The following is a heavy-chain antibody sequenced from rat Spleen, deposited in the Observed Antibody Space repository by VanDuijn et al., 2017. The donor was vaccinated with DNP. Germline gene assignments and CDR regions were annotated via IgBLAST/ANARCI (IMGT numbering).Heavy chain of an antibody. CDR1: GFTFSDYN. CDR3: ARGNYPGINTFDY. V-gene: IGHV5-7*01. D-gene: IGHD1-4*01. Sequence: EVQLVESGGGLVQPGRSLKLSCAASGFTFSDYNMAWVRQAPKKGLVWVATITYDGSRTYYRDSVKGRFTISRDNAKSTLYLQMNGLRSEDTATYFCARGNYPGINTFDYWGQGVMVTVSS. CDR2: ITYDGSRT. J-gene: IGHJ2*01.